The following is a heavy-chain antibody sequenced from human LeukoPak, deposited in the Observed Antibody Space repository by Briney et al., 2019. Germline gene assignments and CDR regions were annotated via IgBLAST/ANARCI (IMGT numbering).Heavy chain of an antibody. V-gene: IGHV3-21*01. CDR2: ISSSGSYK. CDR1: GFTFSSYS. D-gene: IGHD2-2*01. Sequence: PGGSLRLSCAASGFTFSSYSVNWVRQAPGKGLEWVSSISSSGSYKYYADSVKGRFTISRDNAKSSLYLQVNSLRAEDTAVYYCARGEVPAVTRWGGDYWGQGTLVTVSS. J-gene: IGHJ4*02. CDR3: ARGEVPAVTRWGGDY.